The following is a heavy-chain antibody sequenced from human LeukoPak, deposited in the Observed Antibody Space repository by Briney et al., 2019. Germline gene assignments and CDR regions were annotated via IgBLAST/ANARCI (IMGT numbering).Heavy chain of an antibody. D-gene: IGHD2-2*01. V-gene: IGHV3-21*01. J-gene: IGHJ4*02. CDR2: ISSSSSYI. Sequence: GGSLRLSCAASGFTFSSYSMNWVRQAPGKGLEWVSSISSSSSYIYYADSVKGRFTISRDNAKNSLYLQMNSLRAEDTAVYYCARKYCSSTSCGGYYFDYWGQGTLVTVSS. CDR3: ARKYCSSTSCGGYYFDY. CDR1: GFTFSSYS.